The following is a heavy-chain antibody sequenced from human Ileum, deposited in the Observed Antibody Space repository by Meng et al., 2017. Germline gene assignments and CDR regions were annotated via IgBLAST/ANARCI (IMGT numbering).Heavy chain of an antibody. V-gene: IGHV4-31*03. CDR3: AREPPAAAGTGADY. CDR1: GGSISSAGYY. Sequence: QVQLQESGPGLVKPSQTLSLTCTVSGGSISSAGYYWSWIRQHPGKGLEWIGYIYYSGTTYYYPSLKSRVTISVDTSKNQFSLKLSSVTAADTAVYYCAREPPAAAGTGADYWGQGTLVTVSS. D-gene: IGHD6-13*01. CDR2: IYYSGTT. J-gene: IGHJ4*02.